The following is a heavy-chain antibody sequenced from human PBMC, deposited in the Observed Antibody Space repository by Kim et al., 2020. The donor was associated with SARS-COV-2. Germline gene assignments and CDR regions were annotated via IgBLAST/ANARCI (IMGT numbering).Heavy chain of an antibody. CDR1: GFTFSSYS. D-gene: IGHD6-13*01. V-gene: IGHV3-21*04. CDR3: AKERQPEVFDH. Sequence: GGSLRLSCAVSGFTFSSYSMNWVRQVPGKGLEWVSLISTSSSYTYYADSVKGRFIISRDNAKNSLYLQMNSLRAEDTALYYCAKERQPEVFDHW. J-gene: IGHJ5*02. CDR2: ISTSSSYT.